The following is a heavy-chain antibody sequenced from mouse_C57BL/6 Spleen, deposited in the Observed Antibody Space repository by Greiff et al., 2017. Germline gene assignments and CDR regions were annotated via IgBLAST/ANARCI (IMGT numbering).Heavy chain of an antibody. CDR3: ARKIYYDYDGFAY. V-gene: IGHV5-17*01. J-gene: IGHJ3*01. CDR2: ISSGSSTI. CDR1: GFTFSDYG. Sequence: EVQLVESGGGLVKPGGSLKLSCAASGFTFSDYGMHWVRQAPEKGLEWVAYISSGSSTIYYADTVKGRFTISRDNAKNTLFLQMTSLRSEDTAMYYCARKIYYDYDGFAYWGQGTLVTVSA. D-gene: IGHD2-4*01.